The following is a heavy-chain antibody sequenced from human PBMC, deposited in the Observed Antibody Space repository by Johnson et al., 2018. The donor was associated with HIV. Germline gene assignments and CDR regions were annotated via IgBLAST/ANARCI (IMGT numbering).Heavy chain of an antibody. CDR3: AREGGLTGAFDI. J-gene: IGHJ3*02. V-gene: IGHV3-30*04. Sequence: VQLVESGGGVVQPGRSLRLSCAASAFTFRSYSMHWVRQAPGKGLEWVAVIWYDGSNKYYADSVKGRFTISRDNSKNTLYLQMNSLRAEDTAVYYCAREGGLTGAFDIWGQGTMVTVSS. D-gene: IGHD3-16*01. CDR1: AFTFRSYS. CDR2: IWYDGSNK.